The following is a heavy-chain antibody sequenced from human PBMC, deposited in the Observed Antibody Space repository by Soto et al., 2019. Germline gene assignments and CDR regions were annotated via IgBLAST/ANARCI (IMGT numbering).Heavy chain of an antibody. J-gene: IGHJ5*02. CDR1: GASMSSGGYY. V-gene: IGHV4-31*03. CDR3: ARDRHNNFFDP. D-gene: IGHD6-6*01. CDR2: IYYSGST. Sequence: SETLSLTCTVSGASMSSGGYYWTWIRQSPGKGLEWIGYIYYSGSTYYNPSLESRVAISLDTSRSQFSLTLHSVTAADTAIYYCARDRHNNFFDPRGQGTLVTVSS.